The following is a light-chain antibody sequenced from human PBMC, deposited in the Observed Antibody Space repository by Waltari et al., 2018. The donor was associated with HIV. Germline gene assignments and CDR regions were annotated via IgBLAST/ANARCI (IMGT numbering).Light chain of an antibody. J-gene: IGLJ3*02. CDR1: SGHSSYA. Sequence: QLVLTQSPSASASLGASVKLTCTLSSGHSSYAIAWHQQQPEKGPRYLMKLNSDGSHSKGDGSPDRFAVSSSGAERYLTISSLQSEDEADYYCQTWGTGIRVFGGGTKLTVL. CDR3: QTWGTGIRV. CDR2: LNSDGSH. V-gene: IGLV4-69*01.